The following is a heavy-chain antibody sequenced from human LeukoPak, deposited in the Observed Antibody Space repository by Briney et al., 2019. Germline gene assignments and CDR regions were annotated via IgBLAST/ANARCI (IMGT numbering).Heavy chain of an antibody. CDR1: GCTFSSYA. CDR2: IIPIFGTA. V-gene: IGHV1-69*13. CDR3: ARGYNWNYLMDY. Sequence: SLKVSCKASGCTFSSYAISWVRQAPGQGLEWMGGIIPIFGTANYAQKFQGRVTITADESTSTAYMELSSLRSEDTAVYYCARGYNWNYLMDYWGQGTLVTVSS. D-gene: IGHD1-7*01. J-gene: IGHJ4*02.